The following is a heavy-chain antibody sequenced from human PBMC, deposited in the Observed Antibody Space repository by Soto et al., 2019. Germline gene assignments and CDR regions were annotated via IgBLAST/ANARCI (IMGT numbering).Heavy chain of an antibody. CDR3: ARDCSSWYESYYYGMYV. D-gene: IGHD6-13*01. J-gene: IGHJ6*02. CDR2: INPSGGST. V-gene: IGHV1-46*01. CDR1: GYTFTSYY. Sequence: GASVKVSCKASGYTFTSYYMHWVRQAPGQGLEWMGIINPSGGSTSYAQKFQGRVTMTRDTSTSTVYMELSSLRSEDTAVYYCARDCSSWYESYYYGMYVWGQGTTVTVSS.